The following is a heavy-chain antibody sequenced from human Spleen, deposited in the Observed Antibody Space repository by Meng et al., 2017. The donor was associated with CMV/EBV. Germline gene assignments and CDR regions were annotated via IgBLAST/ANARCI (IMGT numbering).Heavy chain of an antibody. J-gene: IGHJ5*02. CDR2: IIPIFGTA. CDR3: ARVHSRDLYGWFDP. CDR1: GGTFSSYA. V-gene: IGHV1-69*05. Sequence: SVKVSCKASGGTFSSYAISWVRQAPGQGLEWMGGIIPIFGTANYAQKFQGRVTITTDESTSTAYMELSSLRSEDTAVYYCARVHSRDLYGWFDPWGQGTLVTVSS. D-gene: IGHD2-2*02.